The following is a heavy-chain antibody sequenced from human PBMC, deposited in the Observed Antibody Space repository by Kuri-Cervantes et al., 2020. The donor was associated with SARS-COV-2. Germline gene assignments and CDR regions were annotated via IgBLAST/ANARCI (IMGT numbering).Heavy chain of an antibody. J-gene: IGHJ4*02. CDR1: GFTFSSYG. Sequence: GESLKISCAASGFTFSSYGMHWVRQAPGKGLEWVAVIWYDGSNKYYADSVKGRFTISRDNSKNTLYLQMNSLRAEDTAVYYRARDSSITPRDFDYWGQGTLVTVSS. CDR2: IWYDGSNK. CDR3: ARDSSITPRDFDY. V-gene: IGHV3-33*01. D-gene: IGHD6-13*01.